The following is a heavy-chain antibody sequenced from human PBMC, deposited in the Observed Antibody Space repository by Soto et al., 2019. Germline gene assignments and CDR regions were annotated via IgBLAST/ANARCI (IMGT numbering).Heavy chain of an antibody. Sequence: QVRLQESGPGLVKPSGTLSPTCDVSGDSISSINWWIWVRPPPGKGLQWIGEVYHSGTTNYNPFLKSRVTISVDKSQKLFSLNVTSVTAADTAIYYCARSSGFVAMSLVDTWGQGALATVSS. CDR3: ARSSGFVAMSLVDT. J-gene: IGHJ5*01. V-gene: IGHV4-4*02. D-gene: IGHD2-2*01. CDR1: GDSISSINW. CDR2: VYHSGTT.